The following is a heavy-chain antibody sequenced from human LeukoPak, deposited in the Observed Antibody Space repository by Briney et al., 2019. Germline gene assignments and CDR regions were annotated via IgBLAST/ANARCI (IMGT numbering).Heavy chain of an antibody. D-gene: IGHD6-13*01. CDR3: ARGLGGIAAANWFDP. V-gene: IGHV4-59*01. CDR1: GGSISSYY. J-gene: IGHJ5*02. CDR2: IYYSGST. Sequence: PSETLSLTCTVSGGSISSYYWSWIRQPPGKGLEWIGYIYYSGSTNYNPSLKSRVTISVDTSKNQFSLKLSSVTAADTAVYYCARGLGGIAAANWFDPWGQGTLVTVSS.